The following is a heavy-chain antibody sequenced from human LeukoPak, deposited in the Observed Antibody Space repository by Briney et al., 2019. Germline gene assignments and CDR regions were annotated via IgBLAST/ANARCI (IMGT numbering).Heavy chain of an antibody. CDR3: ARGGTGATRDDTFDI. V-gene: IGHV3-21*01. D-gene: IGHD1-7*01. CDR2: ISSGSIYI. Sequence: SGGSLRLSCADCGFTFSSYSMNWVRQATGKGLEWVSSISSGSIYIFYADSVKGRFTISRDNAKNSLYLQMNSLRAEDTAVYYCARGGTGATRDDTFDIWGQGTMVTVSS. CDR1: GFTFSSYS. J-gene: IGHJ3*02.